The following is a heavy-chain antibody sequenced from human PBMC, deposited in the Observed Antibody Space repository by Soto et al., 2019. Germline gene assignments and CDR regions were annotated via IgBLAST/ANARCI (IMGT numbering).Heavy chain of an antibody. CDR1: DAYITSVDYY. Sequence: TMSLTRTVSDAYITSVDYYWSWIRQSPGKGLEWIAYIYHSGSTYYNPSLKSRVTISVDRSKNQFSLKLSSVTAADTAVYYCASVPDYWGQGTLVTVSS. J-gene: IGHJ4*02. V-gene: IGHV4-30-2*06. CDR3: ASVPDY. CDR2: IYHSGST.